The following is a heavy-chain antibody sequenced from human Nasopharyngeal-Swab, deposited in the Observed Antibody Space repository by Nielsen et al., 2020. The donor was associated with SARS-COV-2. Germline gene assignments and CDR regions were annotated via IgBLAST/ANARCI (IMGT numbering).Heavy chain of an antibody. D-gene: IGHD4-17*01. V-gene: IGHV1-2*04. Sequence: ASVKVFCKASGYTFTGDYMHWVRQAPGQGLEWMGWINPNSGGTNYAQKFQGWVTMTRDTSISTAYMELSRLRSDDTAVYYCARVVDYGDYVVYDYWGQGTLVTVSS. J-gene: IGHJ4*02. CDR1: GYTFTGDY. CDR3: ARVVDYGDYVVYDY. CDR2: INPNSGGT.